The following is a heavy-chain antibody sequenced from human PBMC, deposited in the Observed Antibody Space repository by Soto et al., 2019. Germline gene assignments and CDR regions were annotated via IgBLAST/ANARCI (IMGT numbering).Heavy chain of an antibody. D-gene: IGHD3-10*01. J-gene: IGHJ4*02. CDR3: ARELLWFGEFSSYFDY. CDR2: IYYSGST. Sequence: PSETLSLTCTVSGGSISSSSYYWGWIPQPPGKGLEWIGSIYYSGSTYYNPSLKSRVTISVDTSKNQFSLKLSSVTAADTAVYYCARELLWFGEFSSYFDYWGQGTLVTVS. V-gene: IGHV4-39*02. CDR1: GGSISSSSYY.